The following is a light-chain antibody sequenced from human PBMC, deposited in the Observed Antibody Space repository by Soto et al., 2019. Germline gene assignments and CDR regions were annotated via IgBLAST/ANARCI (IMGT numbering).Light chain of an antibody. J-gene: IGLJ2*01. CDR1: ISDVGGYNH. V-gene: IGLV2-8*01. Sequence: QSALTQPPSASGSPGQSVTISCAGSISDVGGYNHVSWYQQHPGKAPKLLIYEVTKRPSGVPARFSGSKSGNTASLTVSGLQGDDEADYYCSSYAGNNNVIFGGGTKLTVL. CDR3: SSYAGNNNVI. CDR2: EVT.